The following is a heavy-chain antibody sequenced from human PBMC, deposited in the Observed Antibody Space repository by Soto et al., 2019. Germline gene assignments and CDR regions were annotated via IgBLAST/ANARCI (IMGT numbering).Heavy chain of an antibody. D-gene: IGHD3-9*01. CDR2: ISSSGSTI. V-gene: IGHV3-11*01. Sequence: GGSLRLSCAASGFTFSDYYMSWIRQAPGKGLEWVSYISSSGSTIYYADSVKGRFTISRDNAKNSLYLQMNSLRAEDTAVYYCARDQGSGYDIWTGYYTNQDRFDYWGQGTLVTVSS. J-gene: IGHJ4*02. CDR1: GFTFSDYY. CDR3: ARDQGSGYDIWTGYYTNQDRFDY.